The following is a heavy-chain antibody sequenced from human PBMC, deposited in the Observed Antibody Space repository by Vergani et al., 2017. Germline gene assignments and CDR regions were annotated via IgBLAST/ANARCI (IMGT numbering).Heavy chain of an antibody. CDR1: GFTFSSYS. J-gene: IGHJ4*02. D-gene: IGHD1-1*01. CDR2: ISSSSSYI. CDR3: AGANWNDPENVDY. V-gene: IGHV3-21*01. Sequence: VQLVESGGGLVKPGGSLRLSCAASGFTFSSYSMNWVRQAPGKGLEWVSSISSSSSYIYYADSVKGRFTISRDNAKNSLYLQMNSLRAEDTAVYYCAGANWNDPENVDYWGQGTLVTVSS.